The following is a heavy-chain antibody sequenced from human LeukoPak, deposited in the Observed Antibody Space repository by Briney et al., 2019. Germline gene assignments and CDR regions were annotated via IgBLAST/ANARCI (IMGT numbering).Heavy chain of an antibody. V-gene: IGHV3-73*01. CDR2: IRSKANSYAT. D-gene: IGHD6-6*01. CDR3: TRPFEYSRSYYMDV. CDR1: GFTFSGSA. Sequence: GGSLKLSCAASGFTFSGSAMHWVRQASGKGLEWVGRIRSKANSYATAYAASVKGRFTISRDDSKNTAYLQMNSLKTEDTAVYYCTRPFEYSRSYYMDVWGKGTTVTVSS. J-gene: IGHJ6*03.